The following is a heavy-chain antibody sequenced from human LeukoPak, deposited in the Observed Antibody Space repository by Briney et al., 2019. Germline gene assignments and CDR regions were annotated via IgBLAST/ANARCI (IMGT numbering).Heavy chain of an antibody. J-gene: IGHJ6*02. Sequence: PGGSLRLSCAVSGFTFSSYWMSWVRQAPGKGLEWVANIKQDGSEKYYVDSVKGRFTISRDNAKNSLYLQMNSLRAEDTAVYYCARAPTVGVYYYYYGMDVWGQGTTVTVSS. CDR3: ARAPTVGVYYYYYGMDV. V-gene: IGHV3-7*01. CDR2: IKQDGSEK. D-gene: IGHD3-16*01. CDR1: GFTFSSYW.